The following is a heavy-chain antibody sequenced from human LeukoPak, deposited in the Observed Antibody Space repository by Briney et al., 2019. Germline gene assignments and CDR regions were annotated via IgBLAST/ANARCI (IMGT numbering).Heavy chain of an antibody. V-gene: IGHV3-15*01. Sequence: KSGGSLRLSCAASGFTFSNAWMSWVRQAPGKGLEWVGRIKSKTDGGTTDYAAPVKGRFTISRDDSKNTLYLQMNSLKTEDTAVYYCTTKYHLLRSRDAFDIWGQGTMVTVSS. CDR2: IKSKTDGGTT. D-gene: IGHD2-2*01. J-gene: IGHJ3*02. CDR1: GFTFSNAW. CDR3: TTKYHLLRSRDAFDI.